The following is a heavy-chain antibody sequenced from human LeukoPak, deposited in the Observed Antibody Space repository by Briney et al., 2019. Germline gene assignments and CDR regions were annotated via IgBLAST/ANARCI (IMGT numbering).Heavy chain of an antibody. CDR3: VREGEGPLTKDFDY. J-gene: IGHJ4*02. V-gene: IGHV1-2*02. D-gene: IGHD2-2*01. CDR1: GFTFTDHY. Sequence: ASMKVSCKSSGFTFTDHYIHWVRQGPGQGLEWMGYIGPHSTFTSSPQEFQGRVTMTRDASMSTAYMELARLTSDDTAVYYCVREGEGPLTKDFDYWGQGTLVTVSS. CDR2: IGPHSTFT.